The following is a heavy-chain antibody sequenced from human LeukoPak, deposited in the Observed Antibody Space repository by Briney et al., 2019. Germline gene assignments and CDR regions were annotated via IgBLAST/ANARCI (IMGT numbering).Heavy chain of an antibody. Sequence: GSLVKVSCKASGGTFSSYAISWVRQAPGQGLEWMGGIIPIFGTANYAQKFQGRVTITTDESTSTAYMELSSLRSEDTAVYYCARSRYCSSTSCYYWFDPWSQGTLVTVSS. CDR3: ARSRYCSSTSCYYWFDP. CDR2: IIPIFGTA. D-gene: IGHD2-2*01. CDR1: GGTFSSYA. J-gene: IGHJ5*02. V-gene: IGHV1-69*05.